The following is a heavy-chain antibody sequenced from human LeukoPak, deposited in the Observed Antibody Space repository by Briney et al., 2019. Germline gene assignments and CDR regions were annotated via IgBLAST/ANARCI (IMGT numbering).Heavy chain of an antibody. Sequence: SETLSLTCTVSGGSISSSSYCWGWLRQPPGRGREWIGSIYYSGSTYYNPCLERRVTISVATSKTQSYLKLSSVTAADTAVYYCASPYYDYVWGSYRLDYWGQGTLVTVSS. CDR2: IYYSGST. CDR3: ASPYYDYVWGSYRLDY. V-gene: IGHV4-39*01. J-gene: IGHJ4*02. D-gene: IGHD3-16*02. CDR1: GGSISSSSYC.